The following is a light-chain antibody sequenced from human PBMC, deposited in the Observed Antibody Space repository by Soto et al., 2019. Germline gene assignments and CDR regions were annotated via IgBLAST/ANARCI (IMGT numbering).Light chain of an antibody. CDR2: GAS. CDR3: LQVLDLPLT. CDR1: QHLSNTH. V-gene: IGKV3D-7*01. J-gene: IGKJ4*01. Sequence: GDTATLSCRASQHLSNTHISWYQQKPGQAPRLLLYGASARATGIPARFSGSGSGTDFTLTISSLQPEDFALCYCLQVLDLPLTFGAGPKVDIK.